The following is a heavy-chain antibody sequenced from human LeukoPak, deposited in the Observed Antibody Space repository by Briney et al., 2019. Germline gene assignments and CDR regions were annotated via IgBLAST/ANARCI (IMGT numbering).Heavy chain of an antibody. CDR1: GGSISSGGYY. V-gene: IGHV4-31*03. CDR2: IYYSGST. J-gene: IGHJ5*02. CDR3: ARDDAPYSSRFEP. Sequence: SQTLSLTCTVSGGSISSGGYYWSWIRQHAGKGLEWIGYIYYSGSTYYNPSLKSRVTISVDTSKNQFSLKLSSVTAADTAVYYCARDDAPYSSRFEPWGQGTLVTVSS. D-gene: IGHD6-13*01.